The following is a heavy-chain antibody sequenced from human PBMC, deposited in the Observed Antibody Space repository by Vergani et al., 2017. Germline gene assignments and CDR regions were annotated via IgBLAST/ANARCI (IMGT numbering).Heavy chain of an antibody. V-gene: IGHV3-23*01. CDR1: GFTFSSYA. CDR2: ISGSGDST. Sequence: EVQLLESGGGLVQPGGSLRLSCAASGFTFSSYAMSWVRQAPGKGLEWVSAISGSGDSTYYEDSVKGRFTISRDNSKNTLYLQMNSLRAEDTAVYYCAKVDVGYNSWTPGGGPDYWGQGTLVTVSS. D-gene: IGHD5-24*01. J-gene: IGHJ4*02. CDR3: AKVDVGYNSWTPGGGPDY.